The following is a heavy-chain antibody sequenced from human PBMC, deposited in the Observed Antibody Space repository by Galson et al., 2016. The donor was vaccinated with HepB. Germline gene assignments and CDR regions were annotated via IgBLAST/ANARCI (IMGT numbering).Heavy chain of an antibody. D-gene: IGHD4-23*01. J-gene: IGHJ4*02. V-gene: IGHV3-48*03. CDR2: ISGNGGAI. Sequence: SLRLSCAASGFTFSSYAMNWVRQAPGKGPEWVSYISGNGGAIYYADSVKGRFTISRDNGKNSLYLQMNSLRADDTAVYYCAKRLYGGNFWGQGTLVTVSP. CDR1: GFTFSSYA. CDR3: AKRLYGGNF.